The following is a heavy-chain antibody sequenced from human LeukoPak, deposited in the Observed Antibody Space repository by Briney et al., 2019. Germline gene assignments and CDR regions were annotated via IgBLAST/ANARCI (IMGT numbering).Heavy chain of an antibody. CDR1: GGSISSYY. CDR3: ARGAYSSGYYYFDY. J-gene: IGHJ4*02. CDR2: IYYSGST. D-gene: IGHD3-22*01. V-gene: IGHV4-59*01. Sequence: PSETLSLTCTVSGGSISSYYWSWIRQPPGEGLEWIGYIYYSGSTNYNPSLKSRVTISVDTSKNQFSLKLSSVTAADTAVYYCARGAYSSGYYYFDYWGQGTLVTVSS.